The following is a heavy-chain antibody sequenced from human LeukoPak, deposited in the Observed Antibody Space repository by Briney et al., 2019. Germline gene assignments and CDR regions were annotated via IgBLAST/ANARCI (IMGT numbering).Heavy chain of an antibody. V-gene: IGHV4-39*01. D-gene: IGHD3-10*01. CDR3: AGDTYYYGSGSFNWFDP. J-gene: IGHJ5*02. CDR1: GGSIGSSSYY. CDR2: IYYSGST. Sequence: SETLSLTCTVSGGSIGSSSYYWGWIRQPPGKGLEWIGSIYYSGSTYYNPSLKSRVTISVDTSKNQFSLKLSSVTAADTAVYYCAGDTYYYGSGSFNWFDPWGQGTLVTVSS.